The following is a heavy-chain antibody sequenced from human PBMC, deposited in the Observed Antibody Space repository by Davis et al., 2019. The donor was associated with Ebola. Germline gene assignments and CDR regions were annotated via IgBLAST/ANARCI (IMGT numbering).Heavy chain of an antibody. V-gene: IGHV3-7*01. CDR2: IKQDGSET. Sequence: GESLKISCAASGFTFSSYWMSWVRQAPGKGLEWVANIKQDGSETYYVDSVKGRFTISRDNAKNSLYLQMNSLRAEDTAVYYCARELFAPVNYDILTGYYSDGMDVWGQGTTVTVSS. J-gene: IGHJ6*02. CDR3: ARELFAPVNYDILTGYYSDGMDV. CDR1: GFTFSSYW. D-gene: IGHD3-9*01.